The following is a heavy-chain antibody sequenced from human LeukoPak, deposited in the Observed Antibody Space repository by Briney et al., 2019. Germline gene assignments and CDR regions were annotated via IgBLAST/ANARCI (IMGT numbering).Heavy chain of an antibody. J-gene: IGHJ4*02. CDR2: ISYDGSNK. V-gene: IGHV3-30*18. CDR1: GFTFSSYG. Sequence: GRSLRLSCAASGFTFSSYGMHWVRQAPGKGLEWVAVISYDGSNKYYADSLKGRFTISRDNSKNTLYLQMNSLRAEDTAVYYCAEDRLVVPAAFLFDYWGQGTLVTVSS. CDR3: AEDRLVVPAAFLFDY. D-gene: IGHD2-2*01.